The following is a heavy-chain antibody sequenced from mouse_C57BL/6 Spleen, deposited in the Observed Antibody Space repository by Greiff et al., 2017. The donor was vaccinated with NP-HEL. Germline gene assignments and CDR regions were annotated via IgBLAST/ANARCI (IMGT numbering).Heavy chain of an antibody. D-gene: IGHD1-1*01. CDR2: IDPENGDT. V-gene: IGHV14-4*01. CDR1: GFNIKDDY. J-gene: IGHJ3*01. Sequence: EVQLVESGAELVRPGASVKLSCTASGFNIKDDYMHWVKQRPEQGLEWIGWIDPENGDTEYASKFQGKATITADTSSNTAYLQLSSLTSEDTAVYYCTRGITTVVARAYWGQGTLVTVSA. CDR3: TRGITTVVARAY.